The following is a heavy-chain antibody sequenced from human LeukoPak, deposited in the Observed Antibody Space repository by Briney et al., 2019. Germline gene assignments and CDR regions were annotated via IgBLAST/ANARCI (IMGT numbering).Heavy chain of an antibody. Sequence: PSETLSLTCTVSGYSITSGYYWGWIRQPPGKGLEWIGSIYHSGSTNYNPSLKSRVTISVDTSKNQFSLKLSSVTAADTAVYYCARISSVWLKDFYYYMDVWGKGTTVTVSS. V-gene: IGHV4-38-2*02. J-gene: IGHJ6*03. CDR2: IYHSGST. CDR3: ARISSVWLKDFYYYMDV. D-gene: IGHD3-22*01. CDR1: GYSITSGYY.